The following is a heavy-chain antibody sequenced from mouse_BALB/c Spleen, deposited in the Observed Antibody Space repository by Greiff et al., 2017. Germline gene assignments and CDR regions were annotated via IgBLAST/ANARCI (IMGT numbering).Heavy chain of an antibody. J-gene: IGHJ4*01. D-gene: IGHD2-13*01. CDR1: GFTFSDYY. CDR3: ARGNDLDY. CDR2: ISDGGSYT. Sequence: DVKLVESGGGLVKPGGSLKLSCAASGFTFSDYYMYWVRQTPEKRLEWVATISDGGSYTYYPDSVKGRFTISRDNAKNNLYLQMSSLKSEDTAMYYCARGNDLDYWGQGTSVTVSS. V-gene: IGHV5-4*02.